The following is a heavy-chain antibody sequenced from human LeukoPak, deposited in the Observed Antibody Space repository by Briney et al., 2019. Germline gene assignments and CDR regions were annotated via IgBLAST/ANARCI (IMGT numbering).Heavy chain of an antibody. Sequence: ASVKVSCEASGGTFSSYAISWVRQAPGQGLEWMGRIIPILGIANYAQKFQGRVTITADKSTSTAYMELSSLRSEDTAVYYCARSKVADLIDYWGQGTLVTVSS. V-gene: IGHV1-69*04. J-gene: IGHJ4*02. CDR1: GGTFSSYA. CDR3: ARSKVADLIDY. CDR2: IIPILGIA.